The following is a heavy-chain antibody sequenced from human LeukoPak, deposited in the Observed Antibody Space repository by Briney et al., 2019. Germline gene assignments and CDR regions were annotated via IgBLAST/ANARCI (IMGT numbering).Heavy chain of an antibody. CDR1: GYTFSSYA. CDR3: AKAPIAVAGTSNYFDY. J-gene: IGHJ4*02. Sequence: GASVKVSCKASGYTFSSYAMSWVRQAPGKGLEWVSAISGSGGSTYYADSVKGRFTISRDNSKNTLYLQMNSLRAEDTAVYYCAKAPIAVAGTSNYFDYWGQGTLVTVSS. D-gene: IGHD6-19*01. CDR2: ISGSGGST. V-gene: IGHV3-23*01.